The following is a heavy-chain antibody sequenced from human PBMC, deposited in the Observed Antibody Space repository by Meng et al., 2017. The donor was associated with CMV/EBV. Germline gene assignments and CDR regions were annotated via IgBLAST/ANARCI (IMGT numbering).Heavy chain of an antibody. J-gene: IGHJ3*02. V-gene: IGHV4-39*06. D-gene: IGHD3-16*02. CDR2: IYYSGST. CDR1: GGSITNNNYY. Sequence: SETLSLTCTVSGGSITNNNYYWGWIRQPPGKGLEWIGTIYYSGSTYYNPSLKSRVTISVDTSKNQFPLNLNSVTAADTAVYYCAGDRYYDYVWGSYRFAAFDIWGQGTMVTVSS. CDR3: AGDRYYDYVWGSYRFAAFDI.